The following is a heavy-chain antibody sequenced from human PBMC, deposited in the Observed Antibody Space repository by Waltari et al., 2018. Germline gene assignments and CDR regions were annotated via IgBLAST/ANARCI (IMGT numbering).Heavy chain of an antibody. J-gene: IGHJ5*02. CDR3: ARGRSYFERFKFDP. V-gene: IGHV1-8*01. CDR2: INPNGGNA. Sequence: VQLVQSGAEVKPPGASVKVSCKASEYTFSNHDMSWVRQATGQGLVWMGWINPNGGNAYSAQKFQGRLTLTRNTSISTFYMELSSLTSEDTAVYYCARGRSYFERFKFDPWGQGTLVTVSS. D-gene: IGHD1-26*01. CDR1: EYTFSNHD.